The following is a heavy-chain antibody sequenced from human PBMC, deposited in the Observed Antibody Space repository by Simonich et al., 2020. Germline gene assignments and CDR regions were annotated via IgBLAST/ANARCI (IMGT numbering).Heavy chain of an antibody. CDR3: ARGGVRSSSWYWYFDL. J-gene: IGHJ2*01. Sequence: QVQMVQSGAEVKKPGASVKVSCKASGYTFTGYYMHWVRQAPGQGLEWSGCNNPNSGGTHYATEFKGRVTMTMDTSIRPSYMELSRLRSDDTALYYCARGGVRSSSWYWYFDLWGRGTLVTVSS. V-gene: IGHV1-2*07. CDR1: GYTFTGYY. D-gene: IGHD6-13*01. CDR2: NNPNSGGT.